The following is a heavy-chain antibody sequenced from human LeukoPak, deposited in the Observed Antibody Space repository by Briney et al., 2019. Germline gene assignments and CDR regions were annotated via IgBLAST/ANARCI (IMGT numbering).Heavy chain of an antibody. Sequence: GASVKVSCKASGYTFTSYGISWVRQAPGQGLEWMGWISAYNGNTNYAQKLRGRVTMTTDTSTSTAYMELNSLRAEDTAVYYCAREDNWNYEGGGYWGQGTLVTVSS. J-gene: IGHJ4*02. V-gene: IGHV1-18*01. CDR3: AREDNWNYEGGGY. CDR2: ISAYNGNT. D-gene: IGHD1-7*01. CDR1: GYTFTSYG.